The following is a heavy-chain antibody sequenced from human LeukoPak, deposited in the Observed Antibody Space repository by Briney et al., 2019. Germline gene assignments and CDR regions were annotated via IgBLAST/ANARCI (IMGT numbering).Heavy chain of an antibody. V-gene: IGHV4-39*01. CDR1: GGSISSSSYY. J-gene: IGHJ6*02. D-gene: IGHD2-2*01. Sequence: PSENLSLTCTVSGGSISSSSYYWGWIRRPPGKGLEWIGSIYYSGSTYYNPSLKSRVTISVDTSKNQFSLKLSSVTAADTAVYYCASRGYCSSTSCYLPYGMDVWGQGTTVTVSS. CDR2: IYYSGST. CDR3: ASRGYCSSTSCYLPYGMDV.